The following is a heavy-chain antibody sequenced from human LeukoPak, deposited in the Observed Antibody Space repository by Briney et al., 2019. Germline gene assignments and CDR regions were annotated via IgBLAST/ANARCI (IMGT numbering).Heavy chain of an antibody. CDR1: GFTFSSYS. CDR3: ARDHYDFWSGYYPDLDY. V-gene: IGHV3-21*01. D-gene: IGHD3-3*01. J-gene: IGHJ4*02. CDR2: ISSSSSYI. Sequence: GGSLRLSCAASGFTFSSYSMNWVRQATGKGLEWVSSISSSSSYIYYADSVKSRFTISRDNAKNSLYLQMNSLRAEDTTVYYCARDHYDFWSGYYPDLDYWGQGTLVTVSS.